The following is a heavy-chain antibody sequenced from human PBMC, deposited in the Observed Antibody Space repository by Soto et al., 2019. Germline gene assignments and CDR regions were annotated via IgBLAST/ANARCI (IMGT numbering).Heavy chain of an antibody. D-gene: IGHD6-13*01. CDR1: GVSISSHDW. CDR2: SHQSGNT. J-gene: IGHJ4*02. Sequence: QVQLQESGPGLVKPSGTLSLTCAVSGVSISSHDWWPWVRQPPGKGLERIGESHQSGNTNYNSTLESRVTISVDKSKNQFSLKLTSVTVADTAVYYCATRDSSRFYWGKGTLVTVSS. CDR3: ATRDSSRFY. V-gene: IGHV4-4*02.